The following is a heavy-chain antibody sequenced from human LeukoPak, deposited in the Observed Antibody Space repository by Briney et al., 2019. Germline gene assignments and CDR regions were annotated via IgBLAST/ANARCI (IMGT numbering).Heavy chain of an antibody. D-gene: IGHD4-17*01. V-gene: IGHV3-23*01. CDR3: AKDAPPYGDYEYYFDY. J-gene: IGHJ4*02. CDR1: GFTFSSYG. Sequence: PGGSLRLSCAASGFTFSSYGMSWVRQAPGKGLEWVSAISGSGGSTYYADSVKGRFTISRDNSKNTLYLQMNSLRAEDTAVYYCAKDAPPYGDYEYYFDYWGQGTLVTVSS. CDR2: ISGSGGST.